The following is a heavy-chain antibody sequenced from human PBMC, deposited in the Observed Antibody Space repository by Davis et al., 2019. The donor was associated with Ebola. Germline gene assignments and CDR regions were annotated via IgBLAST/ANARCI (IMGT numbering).Heavy chain of an antibody. D-gene: IGHD3-10*01. V-gene: IGHV3-74*01. CDR2: ITSDDSIR. Sequence: PGGSLRLSCAASGFTLSSYWMHWVRQVPGKGPMWVSRITSDDSIRDYADFVKGRFSISRDNAKNTVYLQMNSLRDDDTAVYYCVRVARLVWAYPDNDAFDLWGQGTLVTVSS. J-gene: IGHJ3*01. CDR1: GFTLSSYW. CDR3: VRVARLVWAYPDNDAFDL.